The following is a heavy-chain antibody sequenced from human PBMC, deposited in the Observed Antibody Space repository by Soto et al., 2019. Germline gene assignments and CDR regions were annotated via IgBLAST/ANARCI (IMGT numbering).Heavy chain of an antibody. D-gene: IGHD6-13*01. CDR3: ARGIIAAAGLVNWFDP. J-gene: IGHJ5*02. V-gene: IGHV4-34*01. CDR2: INHSGST. Sequence: SETLSLTCAVYGGSFSGYYWSWIRQPPGKGLEWIGEINHSGSTNYNPSLKSRVTISVDTSKNQFSLKLSSVTAADTAVYYCARGIIAAAGLVNWFDPWGQGTLVTVSS. CDR1: GGSFSGYY.